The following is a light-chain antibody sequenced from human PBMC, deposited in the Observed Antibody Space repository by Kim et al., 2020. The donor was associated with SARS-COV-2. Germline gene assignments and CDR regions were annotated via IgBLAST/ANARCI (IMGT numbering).Light chain of an antibody. V-gene: IGKV1-39*01. Sequence: SASVGDRVTSTCRASESITNDLNWYQQKPGKAPKVLIYAASTLKSGVPSRFIGSGFGTDFTLTISSLQPEDFATYYCQQGFGTWACGQGTKVDIK. CDR1: ESITND. CDR2: AAS. J-gene: IGKJ1*01. CDR3: QQGFGTWA.